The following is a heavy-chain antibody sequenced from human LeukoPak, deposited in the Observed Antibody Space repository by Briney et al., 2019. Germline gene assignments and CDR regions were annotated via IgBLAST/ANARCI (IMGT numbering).Heavy chain of an antibody. Sequence: SVRVSCTASGFTFSSYTMSWVRQAPGQGLEWMGRIIPILGIANYAQKFQGRVTITADKSTSTAYMELSSLRSEDTAVYYCARDYYGSGPKDVWGQGTTVTVSS. D-gene: IGHD3-10*01. CDR2: IIPILGIA. J-gene: IGHJ6*02. CDR1: GFTFSSYT. CDR3: ARDYYGSGPKDV. V-gene: IGHV1-69*04.